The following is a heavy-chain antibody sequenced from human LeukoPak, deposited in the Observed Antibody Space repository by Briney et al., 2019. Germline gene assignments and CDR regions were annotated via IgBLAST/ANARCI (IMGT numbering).Heavy chain of an antibody. J-gene: IGHJ4*02. D-gene: IGHD6-13*01. CDR3: ARAHTSSWYMDY. CDR2: IYYSGST. V-gene: IGHV4-59*01. Sequence: SETLSLTCSVSGGSISSYYWSWIRQPPGKGLEWIGYIYYSGSTNYNPSLKSRLTISVDTSENQLSLKLSSVTAADTALYFCARAHTSSWYMDYWGQGTLVTVSS. CDR1: GGSISSYY.